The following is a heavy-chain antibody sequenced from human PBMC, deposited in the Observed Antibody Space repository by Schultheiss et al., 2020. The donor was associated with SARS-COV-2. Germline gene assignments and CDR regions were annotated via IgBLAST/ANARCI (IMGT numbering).Heavy chain of an antibody. CDR1: GGSISSGGYY. J-gene: IGHJ4*02. Sequence: SETLSLTCTVSGGSISSGGYYWSWIRQHPGKGLEWIGYIYYSGSTNYNPSLKSRVTISVDTSKNQFSLKLSSVTAADTAVYYCARGSVLMARAFDYWGQGTLVTVSS. CDR2: IYYSGST. D-gene: IGHD2-8*01. V-gene: IGHV4-61*08. CDR3: ARGSVLMARAFDY.